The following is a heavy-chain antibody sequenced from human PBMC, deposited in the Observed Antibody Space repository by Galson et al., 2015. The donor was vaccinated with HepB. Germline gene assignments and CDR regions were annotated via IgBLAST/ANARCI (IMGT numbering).Heavy chain of an antibody. CDR2: INSDGRST. Sequence: SLRLSCAASGFTFSNYWIHWVRQAPGKGLVWVSRINSDGRSTSYADSVKGRFTISRDNAKNTLYMQMNSLRAEDTAVYYCASRMTTVTTSPYWGQGTLVTVSS. CDR3: ASRMTTVTTSPY. V-gene: IGHV3-74*01. CDR1: GFTFSNYW. J-gene: IGHJ4*02. D-gene: IGHD4-17*01.